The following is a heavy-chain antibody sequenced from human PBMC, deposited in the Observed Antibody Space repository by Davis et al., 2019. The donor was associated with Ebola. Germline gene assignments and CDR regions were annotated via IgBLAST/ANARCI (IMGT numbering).Heavy chain of an antibody. V-gene: IGHV5-51*01. J-gene: IGHJ4*02. CDR2: IYPGDSDT. CDR1: GFTFTSYW. CDR3: ARQMGPIGYFDY. D-gene: IGHD2-8*01. Sequence: GESLKISCAASGFTFTSYWIGWVRQMPGKGLEWMGIIYPGDSDTRYSPSFQGQVTISADKSISTAYLQWSSLKASDTAMYYCARQMGPIGYFDYWGQGTLVTVSS.